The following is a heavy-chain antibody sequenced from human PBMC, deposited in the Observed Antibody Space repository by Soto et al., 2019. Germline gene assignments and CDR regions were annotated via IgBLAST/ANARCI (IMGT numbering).Heavy chain of an antibody. J-gene: IGHJ4*02. D-gene: IGHD6-19*01. CDR2: TRNKANSYTT. CDR1: GFTFSDHY. Sequence: EVQLVESGGGLVQPGGSLRLSCAASGFTFSDHYMDWVRQAPGKGLEWVGRTRNKANSYTTEYAASVKGRFTISRDDSKNSLYLQMNSLKTEDTAVYYCASVAGSPHRWGQGTLVTVSS. V-gene: IGHV3-72*01. CDR3: ASVAGSPHR.